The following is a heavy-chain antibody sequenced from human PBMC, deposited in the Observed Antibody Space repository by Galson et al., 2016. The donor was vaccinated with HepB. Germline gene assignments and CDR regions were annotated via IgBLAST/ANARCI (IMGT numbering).Heavy chain of an antibody. Sequence: SLRLSCAASGFTFSTFAMGWVRQAPGKGLEWVSTLHNDGVTTHIADSVRGLFTISRDNSKNTLFLQMNSLGVEDTALYYCAKIRGMDIGAYHFDHWGQGTLVTVSS. CDR1: GFTFSTFA. D-gene: IGHD2-2*03. J-gene: IGHJ4*02. CDR2: LHNDGVTT. CDR3: AKIRGMDIGAYHFDH. V-gene: IGHV3-23*05.